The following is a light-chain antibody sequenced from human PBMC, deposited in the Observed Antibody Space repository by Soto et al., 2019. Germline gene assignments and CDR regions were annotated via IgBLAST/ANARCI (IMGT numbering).Light chain of an antibody. CDR1: SSDVGGYMF. CDR3: SAYAGTNNVI. Sequence: QSGLTQPPSASGSPGQSVTISCTGTSSDVGGYMFVSWYQQHPGKAPKLMIYEVNKRASGVPDRFSGSKSGNTASLTVSGLQAEDEADYYCSAYAGTNNVIFGGGTQLTVL. J-gene: IGLJ2*01. CDR2: EVN. V-gene: IGLV2-8*01.